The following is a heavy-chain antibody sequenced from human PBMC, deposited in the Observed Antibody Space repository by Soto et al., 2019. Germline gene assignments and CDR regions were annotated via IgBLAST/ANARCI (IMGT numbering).Heavy chain of an antibody. Sequence: GEALKISWKGSGYSFAGYWITWVRQKPGKGVEWMGRIDPSDSQTYYSPSFRGHVTISVTKSITTVFLQWSSLRASDTAMYYCARQIYDSDTGPNFQYYFDSWGQGTPVTVSS. D-gene: IGHD3-22*01. V-gene: IGHV5-10-1*01. CDR3: ARQIYDSDTGPNFQYYFDS. J-gene: IGHJ4*02. CDR1: GYSFAGYW. CDR2: IDPSDSQT.